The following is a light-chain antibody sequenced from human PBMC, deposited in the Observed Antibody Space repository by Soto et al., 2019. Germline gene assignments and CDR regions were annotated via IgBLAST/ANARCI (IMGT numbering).Light chain of an antibody. CDR1: SGHNRHI. Sequence: QPVLTQSSSASASLGSSVKLTCTLSSGHNRHIIAWHQQQPGRAPRFLMKLEGTGSYNKGTGVPDRFSGSSSGADRYLTISNLQSEDEADYYCETWDSKIRVFGGGTKVTVL. CDR2: LEGTGSY. V-gene: IGLV4-60*03. CDR3: ETWDSKIRV. J-gene: IGLJ3*02.